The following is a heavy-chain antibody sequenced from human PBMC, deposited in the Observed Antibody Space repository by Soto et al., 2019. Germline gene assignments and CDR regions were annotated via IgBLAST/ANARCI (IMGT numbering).Heavy chain of an antibody. D-gene: IGHD3-10*01. CDR2: IYTSGST. CDR3: ARETPYYYGSVGYNWFDP. J-gene: IGHJ5*02. CDR1: GGPISSYY. Sequence: SVTLSLTCAVSGGPISSYYWSWLRPPAGEGLEWIGRIYTSGSTNYNPSLKSRVTMSVDTSKNQFSLKLSSVTAADTAVYYCARETPYYYGSVGYNWFDPWGQGTLVTVSS. V-gene: IGHV4-4*07.